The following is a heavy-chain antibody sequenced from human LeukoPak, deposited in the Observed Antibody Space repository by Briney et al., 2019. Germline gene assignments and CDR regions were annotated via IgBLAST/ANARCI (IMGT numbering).Heavy chain of an antibody. CDR2: IYTSGST. Sequence: PSQTLSLTCTVSGGSISSGSYYWSWIRQPAGKGLEWIRRIYTSGSTNYNPSLKSRVTISLDTSKNQFSLKLSSVTAADTAVYYCARKRPWGLSRYFDYWGQGTLVTVSS. J-gene: IGHJ4*02. D-gene: IGHD7-27*01. V-gene: IGHV4-61*02. CDR3: ARKRPWGLSRYFDY. CDR1: GGSISSGSYY.